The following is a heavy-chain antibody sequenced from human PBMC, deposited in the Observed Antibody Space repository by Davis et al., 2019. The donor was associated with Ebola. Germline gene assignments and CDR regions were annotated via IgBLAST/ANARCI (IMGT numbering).Heavy chain of an antibody. J-gene: IGHJ4*02. CDR2: IYYSGST. V-gene: IGHV4-39*01. Sequence: PSETLSLTCTVSGGSVSSGSFYWTWIRQPPGKGLEWIGNIYYSGSTYYNPSLKSRVTISVDTSKNQFSLKLSSVTAADTAVYYCARHPTFEGDSRSRRSYFDYWGQGTLVTVSS. CDR1: GGSVSSGSFY. D-gene: IGHD3-9*01. CDR3: ARHPTFEGDSRSRRSYFDY.